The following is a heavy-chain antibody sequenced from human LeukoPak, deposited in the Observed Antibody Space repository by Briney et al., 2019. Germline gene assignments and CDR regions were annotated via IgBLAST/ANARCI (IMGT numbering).Heavy chain of an antibody. D-gene: IGHD3-10*01. V-gene: IGHV4-59*11. Sequence: ASETLSLTCSVSGGSINSHYWSWIRQPPGKRLEWIGYIFNTGNTNYNPSLASRVTMSVDTSRAQFFLRLSPVTAADTAIYYCASRPADTTWYGVFDYWSQGMLVTVSS. CDR3: ASRPADTTWYGVFDY. J-gene: IGHJ4*02. CDR1: GGSINSHY. CDR2: IFNTGNT.